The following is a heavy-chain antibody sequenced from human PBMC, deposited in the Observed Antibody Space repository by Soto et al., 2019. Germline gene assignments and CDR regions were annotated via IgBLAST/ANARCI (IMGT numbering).Heavy chain of an antibody. CDR3: AXQRNYYDSSRQPPYFDY. CDR2: IIPIFGTA. CDR1: GGTFSSYA. Sequence: SVKVSCKASGGTFSSYAISWVRQAPGQGLEWMGGIIPIFGTANYAQKFQGRVTITADESTSTAYMELSSLRSEDTAVYYCAXQRNYYDSSRQPPYFDYWGQGTLVTVSS. J-gene: IGHJ4*02. D-gene: IGHD3-22*01. V-gene: IGHV1-69*13.